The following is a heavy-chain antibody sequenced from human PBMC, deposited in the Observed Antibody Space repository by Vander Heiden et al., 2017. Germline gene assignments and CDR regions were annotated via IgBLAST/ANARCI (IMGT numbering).Heavy chain of an antibody. V-gene: IGHV1-69*06. Sequence: SSYAISWVRQAPGQGLEWMGGIIPIFGTANYAQKFQGRVTITADKSTSTAYMELSSLRSEDTAVYYCGRDYGDSISGAFDIWGQGTMVAVAS. CDR2: IIPIFGTA. CDR1: SSYA. D-gene: IGHD4-17*01. CDR3: GRDYGDSISGAFDI. J-gene: IGHJ3*02.